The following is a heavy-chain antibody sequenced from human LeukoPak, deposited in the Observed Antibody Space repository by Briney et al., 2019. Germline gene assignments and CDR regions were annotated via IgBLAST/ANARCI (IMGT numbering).Heavy chain of an antibody. V-gene: IGHV1-46*01. CDR3: ASGAAAGTFSICY. D-gene: IGHD6-13*01. CDR1: GYTFTVYY. Sequence: GASVTVSFTASGYTFTVYYMHWVRQARGQGIEWMGIINPSGGGTSYSQKFQGRVTMTTDTSTSKLHMERSSLRSEDTAVYYCASGAAAGTFSICYWGQGTLLTVSS. CDR2: INPSGGGT. J-gene: IGHJ4*02.